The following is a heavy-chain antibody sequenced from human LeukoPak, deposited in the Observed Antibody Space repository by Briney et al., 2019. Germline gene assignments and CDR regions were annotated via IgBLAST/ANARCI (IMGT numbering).Heavy chain of an antibody. CDR2: ISSSSSTI. V-gene: IGHV3-48*02. CDR1: GFTFSSYS. CDR3: ASYSEDPGLNDAFDI. D-gene: IGHD2-15*01. Sequence: PGGSLRLSCAASGFTFSSYSMNWVRQAPGKGLEWVSCISSSSSTIYYADSVKGRFTISRDNAKNSLYLQMNSLRDEDTAVYYCASYSEDPGLNDAFDIWGQGTMVTVSS. J-gene: IGHJ3*02.